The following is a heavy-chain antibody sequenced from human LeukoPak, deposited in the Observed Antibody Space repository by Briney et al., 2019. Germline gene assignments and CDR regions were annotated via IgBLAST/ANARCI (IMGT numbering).Heavy chain of an antibody. J-gene: IGHJ6*02. CDR2: IYYSGST. CDR3: ARQAYSSGWSRFGRYYGMDV. V-gene: IGHV4-59*08. Sequence: SETLFLTCTVSGGSISSYYWSWIRQPPGKGLEWIGYIYYSGSTNYNPSLKSRVTISVDTSKNQFSLKLSSVTAADTAVYYCARQAYSSGWSRFGRYYGMDVWGQGTTVTVSS. CDR1: GGSISSYY. D-gene: IGHD6-19*01.